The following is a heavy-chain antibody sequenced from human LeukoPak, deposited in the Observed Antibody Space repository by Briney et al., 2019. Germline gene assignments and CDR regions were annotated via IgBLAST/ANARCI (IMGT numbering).Heavy chain of an antibody. J-gene: IGHJ4*02. D-gene: IGHD2-15*01. CDR3: AREGGYCSGGSCYSVYFDY. V-gene: IGHV1-2*02. Sequence: GASVKVSCKASGYTFTAYYIHWVRQAPGQGLEWMGWINPNSGGTNYAQKFQGRVTMTRDTSISTAYMELSRLRSDDTAVYYCAREGGYCSGGSCYSVYFDYWGQRTMVTVSS. CDR1: GYTFTAYY. CDR2: INPNSGGT.